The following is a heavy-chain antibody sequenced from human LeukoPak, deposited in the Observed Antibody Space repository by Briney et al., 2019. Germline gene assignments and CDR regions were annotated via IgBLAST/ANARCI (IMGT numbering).Heavy chain of an antibody. V-gene: IGHV1-2*02. Sequence: GASVKVSCKASGYTFTGYHMHWVRQAPGQGLEWMGWINPNSGGTNYAQKFQGRVTMTRDTSISTAYMELSRLRSDDTAVYYCAREVWFGELRVNYMDVWGKGTTVTVSS. J-gene: IGHJ6*03. CDR1: GYTFTGYH. D-gene: IGHD3-10*01. CDR2: INPNSGGT. CDR3: AREVWFGELRVNYMDV.